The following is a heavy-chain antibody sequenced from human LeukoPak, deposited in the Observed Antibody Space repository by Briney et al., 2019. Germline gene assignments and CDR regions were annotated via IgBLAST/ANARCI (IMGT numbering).Heavy chain of an antibody. CDR1: GFTFRHYG. CDR2: IWSDGTNQ. J-gene: IGHJ4*02. CDR3: AKVAQRGFDYSNSLEH. D-gene: IGHD4-11*01. Sequence: GRSLRLSCEASGFTFRHYGMHWVRQAPGKGLEWVAVIWSDGTNQYYADSVKVRITISRDNFKNMVSLQVNRLRAEDTAVYYCAKVAQRGFDYSNSLEHWGQGSLVTVSS. V-gene: IGHV3-33*06.